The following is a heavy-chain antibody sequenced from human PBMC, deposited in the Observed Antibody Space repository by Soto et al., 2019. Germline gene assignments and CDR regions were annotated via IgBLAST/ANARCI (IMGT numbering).Heavy chain of an antibody. CDR3: ARVDSSMFEGGEGFDP. V-gene: IGHV1-69*05. Sequence: QVVQSGAEVKKPGSSVKVSCKASGGTFNRQAFSWVRQAPGQGLEWMGGFIPIFDTTDYSQKFQGRAPITPDEATSTAYMELSSLTSDDTAVYYCARVDSSMFEGGEGFDPWGQGTLVTVSS. D-gene: IGHD3-10*02. CDR1: GGTFNRQA. CDR2: FIPIFDTT. J-gene: IGHJ5*02.